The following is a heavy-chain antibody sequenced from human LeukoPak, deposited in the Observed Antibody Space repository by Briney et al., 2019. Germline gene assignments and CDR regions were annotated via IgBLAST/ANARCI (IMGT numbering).Heavy chain of an antibody. CDR3: ARDLTVDILTGYDY. CDR1: GYTFTSYG. D-gene: IGHD3-9*01. V-gene: IGHV1-18*01. J-gene: IGHJ4*02. Sequence: ASVKVSCMASGYTFTSYGISWVRQAPGQGLEWMGWISAYNGNTNYAQKLQGRVTMTTDTSTSTAYMELRSLRSDDTAVYYCARDLTVDILTGYDYWGQGTLVTVSS. CDR2: ISAYNGNT.